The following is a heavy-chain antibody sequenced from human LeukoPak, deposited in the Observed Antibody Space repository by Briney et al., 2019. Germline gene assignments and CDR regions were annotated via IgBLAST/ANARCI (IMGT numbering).Heavy chain of an antibody. CDR1: GFTFSSYW. CDR2: INTDGSST. CDR3: ARDNRGVDY. J-gene: IGHJ4*02. D-gene: IGHD2-8*01. V-gene: IGHV3-74*01. Sequence: PGGSLRLSCEASGFTFSSYWMHWVRQAPGKGLVWVSHINTDGSSTNYADSVRGRFTVSRDNAKNTLNLQMNSLRVEDTAVYYCARDNRGVDYWGQGTLVTVSS.